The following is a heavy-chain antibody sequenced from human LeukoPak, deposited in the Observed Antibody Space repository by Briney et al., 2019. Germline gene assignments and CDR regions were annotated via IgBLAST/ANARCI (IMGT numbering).Heavy chain of an antibody. V-gene: IGHV3-33*06. J-gene: IGHJ5*02. CDR1: GFTFSSYG. CDR3: AKAYYYDSSGYYRFDP. D-gene: IGHD3-22*01. Sequence: PGGSLRLSCAASGFTFSSYGMHWVRQAPGKGLEWVAVIWYDGSNKYYADSVKGRFTISRDNSKNTLYLQMNSLRAEDTAVYYCAKAYYYDSSGYYRFDPWGQGTLVTASS. CDR2: IWYDGSNK.